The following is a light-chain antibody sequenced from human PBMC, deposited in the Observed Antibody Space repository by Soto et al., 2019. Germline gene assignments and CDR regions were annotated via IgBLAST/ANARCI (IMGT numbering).Light chain of an antibody. CDR3: QQFGNSPWT. Sequence: VLSQSPGRLSLSPGERATLSCRASQSVPSTYFAWYQQKSGQPPRLLISGTSNRATGIPDRFSGSGSGRDFTRTISRLEPEDFAVYFCQQFGNSPWTFGQGTKVEI. J-gene: IGKJ1*01. CDR1: QSVPSTY. V-gene: IGKV3-20*01. CDR2: GTS.